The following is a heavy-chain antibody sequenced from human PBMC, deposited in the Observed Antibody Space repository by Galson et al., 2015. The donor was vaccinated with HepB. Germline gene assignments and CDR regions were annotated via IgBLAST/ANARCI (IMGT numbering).Heavy chain of an antibody. CDR3: ARQGSRAGGFDP. V-gene: IGHV4-59*08. D-gene: IGHD6-13*01. CDR2: IYYSGST. CDR1: GGSISSYY. Sequence: ETLSLTCTVSGGSISSYYWSWIRQPPGKGLEWIGYIYYSGSTNYNPSLKSRVTISVDTSKNQFSLKLSSVTAAGTAVYYCARQGSRAGGFDPWGQGTLVTVSS. J-gene: IGHJ5*02.